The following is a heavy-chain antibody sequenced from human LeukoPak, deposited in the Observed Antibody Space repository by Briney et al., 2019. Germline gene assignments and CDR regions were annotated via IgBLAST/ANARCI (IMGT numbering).Heavy chain of an antibody. D-gene: IGHD5-18*01. V-gene: IGHV3-49*04. CDR2: IRSKAYGGTT. J-gene: IGHJ4*02. Sequence: PGGSLRLSCTASGFTFGDYAMSWVRQAPGKGLEGVGFIRSKAYGGTTEYAASVKGRFTISRDDSKSIAYLQMSSLKTEDTAMYHCTTRREYSYGLGLWGQGTLVTVSS. CDR3: TTRREYSYGLGL. CDR1: GFTFGDYA.